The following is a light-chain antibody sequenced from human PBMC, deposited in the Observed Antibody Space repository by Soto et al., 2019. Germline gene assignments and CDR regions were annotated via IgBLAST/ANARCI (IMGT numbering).Light chain of an antibody. CDR1: QSVSRY. J-gene: IGKJ1*01. CDR3: QQYNNWPET. V-gene: IGKV3-11*01. CDR2: SAS. Sequence: EIVLTQSPATLSLSPGERATLSCRASQSVSRYFAWYQHKPGQAPRPLIYSASDRAPGIPARFSGSGSGTDFTLTISSLEPEDFAVYYCQQYNNWPETFGQGTKVHIK.